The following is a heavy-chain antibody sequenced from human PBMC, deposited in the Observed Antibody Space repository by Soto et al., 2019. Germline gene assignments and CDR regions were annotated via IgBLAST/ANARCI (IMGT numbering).Heavy chain of an antibody. CDR3: ARSLFMVAPDNEPFDY. D-gene: IGHD5-12*01. J-gene: IGHJ4*02. V-gene: IGHV3-53*01. CDR1: GFTVSNNY. CDR2: ISGGGNDR. Sequence: GGSLRLSCAVSGFTVSNNYMSWVRQAPGKGLEGVSGISGGGNDRYYADFVQGRFTFSRDNSRNILYLQMNSLRADDTAMYFCARSLFMVAPDNEPFDYWGQGTLVTVSS.